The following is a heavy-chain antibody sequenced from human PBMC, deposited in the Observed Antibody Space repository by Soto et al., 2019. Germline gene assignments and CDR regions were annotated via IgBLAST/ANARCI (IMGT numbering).Heavy chain of an antibody. D-gene: IGHD5-12*01. Sequence: ASVKVSCKASGGTFSSYAISWVRQAPGQGLEWMGGIIPILGIANYAQKFQGRVTITADKSTSTAYMELSSLRSEDTAVYYCARGYAGYSGYDYYFDYWGQGTLVTVSS. J-gene: IGHJ4*02. CDR1: GGTFSSYA. CDR3: ARGYAGYSGYDYYFDY. CDR2: IIPILGIA. V-gene: IGHV1-69*10.